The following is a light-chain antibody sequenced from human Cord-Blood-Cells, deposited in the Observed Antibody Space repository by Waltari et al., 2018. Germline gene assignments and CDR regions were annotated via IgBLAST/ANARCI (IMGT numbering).Light chain of an antibody. V-gene: IGKV1-5*01. J-gene: IGKJ1*01. Sequence: DIQMTQSPSTLSASVSDRFTITCRASQSISSWLAWYQQKPGKAPKLLIYGASSLESGVPSRFSGSGSGTEFTLTISSLQPDDFATYYCQQYNSYWTFGQGTKVEIK. CDR1: QSISSW. CDR2: GAS. CDR3: QQYNSYWT.